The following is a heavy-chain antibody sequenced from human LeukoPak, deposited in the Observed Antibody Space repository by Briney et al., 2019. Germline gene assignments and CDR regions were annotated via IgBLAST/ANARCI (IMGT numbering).Heavy chain of an antibody. D-gene: IGHD3-22*01. Sequence: ASVKVSCKASGYTFTSYYMHWVRQAPGQGLEWMGIINPSGGSTSYAQKFQGRVTMTRDTSTSTVYMELSSLRSEDTAVYYCARRTNYYDSSGYRGYDYWGQGTLVTVSS. CDR3: ARRTNYYDSSGYRGYDY. CDR2: INPSGGST. V-gene: IGHV1-46*01. J-gene: IGHJ4*02. CDR1: GYTFTSYY.